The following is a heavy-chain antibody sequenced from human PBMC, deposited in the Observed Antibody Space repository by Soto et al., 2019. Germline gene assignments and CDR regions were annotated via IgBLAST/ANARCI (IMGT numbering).Heavy chain of an antibody. CDR3: ARGLVYYDSSGHPSYDVFDT. Sequence: PGGSLRLSCGVSGFTFRSYAMYWVRQAPGKGLEWVAVIWYDGSNKYYADSVKGRFTISRDNSKNTLYVQMNSPRAEDTAVYYCARGLVYYDSSGHPSYDVFDTWGQGTMVTVSS. CDR1: GFTFRSYA. CDR2: IWYDGSNK. D-gene: IGHD3-22*01. V-gene: IGHV3-33*07. J-gene: IGHJ3*02.